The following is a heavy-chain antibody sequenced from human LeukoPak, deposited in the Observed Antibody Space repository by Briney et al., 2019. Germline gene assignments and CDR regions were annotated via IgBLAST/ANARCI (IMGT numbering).Heavy chain of an antibody. V-gene: IGHV4-59*01. CDR2: IYYSGST. CDR1: SGSIRTSY. CDR3: VREGYDSSGYYLDS. Sequence: PSETLSLTCTVSSGSIRTSYCSWIRQPPGKGLEWIGYIYYSGSTNYNPSLKSRVTISVDTSRNQFSLKLSSVTAADTAVYYCVREGYDSSGYYLDSWGQGTLVTVSS. D-gene: IGHD3-22*01. J-gene: IGHJ4*02.